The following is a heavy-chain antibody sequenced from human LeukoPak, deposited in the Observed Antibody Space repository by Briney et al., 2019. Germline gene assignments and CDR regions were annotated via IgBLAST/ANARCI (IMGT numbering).Heavy chain of an antibody. D-gene: IGHD6-13*01. Sequence: GGSLTLAWSAAAFTFSSYAMHWVRHPPGEGLEWEAVISYDGSNRYYAYSVKGRFTISRDNSKYTQYLQMNSLRAEDKDVDFCSREGERIAAAGDFDYWGQGTLVTVSS. CDR2: ISYDGSNR. CDR3: SREGERIAAAGDFDY. V-gene: IGHV3-30*04. J-gene: IGHJ4*02. CDR1: AFTFSSYA.